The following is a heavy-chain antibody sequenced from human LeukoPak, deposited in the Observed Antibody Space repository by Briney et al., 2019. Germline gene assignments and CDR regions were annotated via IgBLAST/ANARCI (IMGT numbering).Heavy chain of an antibody. Sequence: GGSLRLSCAASGSTFSSYAMHWVRQAPGKGLEWVAVISYDGSNKYYADSVKGRFTISRDNSKNTLYLQMNSLRAEDTAVYYCAGSYGAHLDYWGQGTLVTVSS. CDR3: AGSYGAHLDY. CDR2: ISYDGSNK. J-gene: IGHJ4*02. CDR1: GSTFSSYA. D-gene: IGHD5-18*01. V-gene: IGHV3-30-3*01.